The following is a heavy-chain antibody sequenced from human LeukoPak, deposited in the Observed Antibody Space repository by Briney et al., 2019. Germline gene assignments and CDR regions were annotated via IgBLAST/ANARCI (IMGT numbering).Heavy chain of an antibody. CDR2: ISYDGSNK. Sequence: GGSLRLSCAASGFTFSSYGMHWVRQAPGKGLEWEAVISYDGSNKYYADSVKGRFTISRDNSKNTLYLQMNSLRAEDTAVYYCAKDPVGYYDSSGYFDYWGQGTLVTVSS. CDR3: AKDPVGYYDSSGYFDY. D-gene: IGHD3-22*01. V-gene: IGHV3-30*18. CDR1: GFTFSSYG. J-gene: IGHJ4*02.